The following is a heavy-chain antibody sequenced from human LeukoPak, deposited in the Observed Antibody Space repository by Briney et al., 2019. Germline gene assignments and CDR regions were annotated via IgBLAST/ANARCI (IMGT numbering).Heavy chain of an antibody. J-gene: IGHJ4*02. Sequence: SETLSLTCAVYGGSFSGYYWSWIRQPPGKGLEWIGEINHSGSTNYNPSLKSRVIVSVDTSKNQFSLKLSSVTAADTAVYYCARLGDTSSYFYYFDYWGLGTLVTVSS. D-gene: IGHD2-21*01. CDR3: ARLGDTSSYFYYFDY. V-gene: IGHV4-34*01. CDR1: GGSFSGYY. CDR2: INHSGST.